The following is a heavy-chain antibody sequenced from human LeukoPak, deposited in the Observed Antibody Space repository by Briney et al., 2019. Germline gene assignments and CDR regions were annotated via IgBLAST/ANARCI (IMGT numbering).Heavy chain of an antibody. CDR1: GFTFSNYA. CDR2: ISAYGDSK. D-gene: IGHD3-10*02. CDR3: AKARTDMFSLSWFDY. V-gene: IGHV3-23*01. Sequence: GGSLRLSCAASGFTFSNYATSWVRQAPGKGLEWVSGISAYGDSKYYADSVNGRFTISRDNSKNTLYLQMNSLRAEDTAVYYFAKARTDMFSLSWFDYWGQGTLVTVSS. J-gene: IGHJ4*02.